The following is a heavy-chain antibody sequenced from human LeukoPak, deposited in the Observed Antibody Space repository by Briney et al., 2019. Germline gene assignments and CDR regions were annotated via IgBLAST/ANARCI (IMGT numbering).Heavy chain of an antibody. CDR2: ISISSRYI. D-gene: IGHD2-21*01. J-gene: IGHJ4*02. V-gene: IGHV3-21*01. CDR3: ARDLFDNGGTDTRYYFDY. Sequence: GGSLRLSCSASGFNFRSYSMTWVRQAPGKGLEGVSSISISSRYIYYADSLKGRFTISRDNAKNSLYLQMNSLRAADTAVYYCARDLFDNGGTDTRYYFDYWGQGTLVSVSS. CDR1: GFNFRSYS.